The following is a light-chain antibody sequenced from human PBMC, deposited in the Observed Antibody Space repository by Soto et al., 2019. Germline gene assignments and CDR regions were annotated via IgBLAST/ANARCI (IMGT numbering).Light chain of an antibody. Sequence: EVLMTQSPSTLSLSPGERATLSCRASQSVRSNLAWYQQKPGQAPRLLIYDASTRATGFPARFSGSGSETEFTLTISSLQSEDFAVYYCQQYNNWPRTFGQGTKVEIK. CDR1: QSVRSN. CDR3: QQYNNWPRT. J-gene: IGKJ1*01. V-gene: IGKV3-15*01. CDR2: DAS.